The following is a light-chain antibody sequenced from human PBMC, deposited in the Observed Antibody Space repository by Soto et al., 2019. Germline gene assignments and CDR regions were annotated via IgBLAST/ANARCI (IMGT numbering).Light chain of an antibody. V-gene: IGKV1-13*02. CDR3: EQYSTYPLT. CDR2: DAS. Sequence: IQMLQSPSALSASVGDRVTITRRASQGIGSALAWYPQTPGKAPKLRIYDASSLESGVPSRFSVMVSWTEFTLTISSLKPDDLATYYGEQYSTYPLTFVGPTKVDIK. CDR1: QGIGSA. J-gene: IGKJ4*01.